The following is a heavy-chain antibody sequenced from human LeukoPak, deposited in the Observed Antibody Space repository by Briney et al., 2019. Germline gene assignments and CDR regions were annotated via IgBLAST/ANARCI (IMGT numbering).Heavy chain of an antibody. CDR3: ARRSPSGTYDY. V-gene: IGHV3-64*01. CDR1: GFTFSTYA. Sequence: SGGSLRLSCAASGFTFSTYAMHWVRQAPGQGLDYVSAINSNGDSTYYASSVKGRFTISRDNSKNTLYLQMGSLRGEDMAVYYCARRSPSGTYDYWGQGTLVTVSS. CDR2: INSNGDST. D-gene: IGHD1-26*01. J-gene: IGHJ4*02.